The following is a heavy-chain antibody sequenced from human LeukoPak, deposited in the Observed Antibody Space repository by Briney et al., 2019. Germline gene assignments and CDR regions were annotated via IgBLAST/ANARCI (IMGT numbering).Heavy chain of an antibody. V-gene: IGHV4-34*12. CDR3: ASVYDSSGYYPF. CDR1: GGSFSGYY. CDR2: IIHSGST. D-gene: IGHD3-22*01. Sequence: SETLSLTCAVYGGSFSGYYWSWIRQPPGKGLEWIGEIIHSGSTTYNPSLKSRVTISVDSSKNQFSLKLSSVTAADTAVYYCASVYDSSGYYPFWGQGTLVTVSS. J-gene: IGHJ4*02.